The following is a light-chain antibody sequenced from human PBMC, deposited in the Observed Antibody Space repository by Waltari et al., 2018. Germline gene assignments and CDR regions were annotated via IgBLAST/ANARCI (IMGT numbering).Light chain of an antibody. CDR1: RSDVGGYNY. V-gene: IGLV2-14*01. J-gene: IGLJ3*02. CDR3: SSYTSSSTLV. Sequence: QSALNQPAYVSGSPGPSITISCIGARSDVGGYNYVSWYHQHPGKAPKLMIYDVSKRPSGVSNRFSGSKSGNTASLTISGLQAEDEADYYCSSYTSSSTLVFGGGTKLTVL. CDR2: DVS.